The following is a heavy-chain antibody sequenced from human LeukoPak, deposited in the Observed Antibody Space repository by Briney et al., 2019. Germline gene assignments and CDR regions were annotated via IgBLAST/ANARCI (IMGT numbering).Heavy chain of an antibody. CDR1: GFTFSSYE. Sequence: QPGGSLRLSCAASGFTFSSYEMNWVRQAPGKGLEWVSYISSSGSTIYYADSVKGRFTISRDNAKNSLYLQMNSLRAEDTAVYYCARESWYAQFDYWGQGTLVTVSS. CDR2: ISSSGSTI. CDR3: ARESWYAQFDY. J-gene: IGHJ4*02. V-gene: IGHV3-48*03. D-gene: IGHD6-13*01.